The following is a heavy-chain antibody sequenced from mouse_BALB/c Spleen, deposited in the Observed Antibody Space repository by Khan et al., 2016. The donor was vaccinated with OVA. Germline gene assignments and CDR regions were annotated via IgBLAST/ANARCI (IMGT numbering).Heavy chain of an antibody. V-gene: IGHV5-9-1*01. Sequence: EVELVESGGGLVEPGGSLKLSCAASGFTFSTFVMSWVRQTPEKRLEWVATISSAATSTYYPDSVKGRFNISRDNAKNTLYLQMNSLRSEDTAIYYCANGNYGWFAYWGQGTLVTVSA. CDR1: GFTFSTFV. CDR3: ANGNYGWFAY. J-gene: IGHJ3*01. CDR2: ISSAATST. D-gene: IGHD2-1*01.